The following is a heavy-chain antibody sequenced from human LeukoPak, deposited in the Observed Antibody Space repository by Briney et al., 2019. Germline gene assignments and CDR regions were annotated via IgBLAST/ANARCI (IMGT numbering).Heavy chain of an antibody. J-gene: IGHJ3*02. D-gene: IGHD1-26*01. CDR1: GFTFTSSA. V-gene: IGHV1-58*01. CDR2: IVVGSGNT. Sequence: SVKVSCKASGFTFTSSAVQWVRQARGQRLEWIGWIVVGSGNTNYAQKFQERVTITRDMSTSTAYMELSRLRSEDTAVYYCAADYEWELLLAAFDIWGQGTMVTVSS. CDR3: AADYEWELLLAAFDI.